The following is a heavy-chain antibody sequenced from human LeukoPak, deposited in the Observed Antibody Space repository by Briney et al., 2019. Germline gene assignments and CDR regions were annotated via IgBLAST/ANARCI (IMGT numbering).Heavy chain of an antibody. J-gene: IGHJ4*02. CDR2: ISGSGGST. Sequence: GSLRLSCAASGSTLSSYAMSWVRQAPGKGLEWVSAISGSGGSTYYADSVKGRFTISRDNSKNTLYLQMNSLRAEDTAVYYCAKDRGVDWWSIGYFDYWGQGTLVTVSS. D-gene: IGHD2-8*02. V-gene: IGHV3-23*01. CDR3: AKDRGVDWWSIGYFDY. CDR1: GSTLSSYA.